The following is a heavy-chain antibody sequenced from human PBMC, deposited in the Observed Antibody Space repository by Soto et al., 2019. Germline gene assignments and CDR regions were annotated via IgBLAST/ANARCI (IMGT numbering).Heavy chain of an antibody. Sequence: EVQLLESGGGLVQPGGSLRLSCAASGFTFSNYAMSWVRQAPGKGLEWVSAISGSGGSTYYADSVKGRFTISRDNYKNTLYLQMNSLRAEDTAVYYCAKGGRLRYLDWLLHDFDYWGQGALVTVSS. D-gene: IGHD3-9*01. CDR2: ISGSGGST. CDR1: GFTFSNYA. V-gene: IGHV3-23*01. CDR3: AKGGRLRYLDWLLHDFDY. J-gene: IGHJ4*02.